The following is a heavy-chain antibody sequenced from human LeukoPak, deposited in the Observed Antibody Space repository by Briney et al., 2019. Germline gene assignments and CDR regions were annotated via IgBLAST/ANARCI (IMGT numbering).Heavy chain of an antibody. Sequence: GGSLRLSSAASGFTFSSYWMHWVRQAPGKGLVWVSRMNSDGSSTSYADSVKGRFTISRDNAKNTLYLQMNSLRAEDTAVYYCARGTWALGYCSSTSCSQYFDYWGQGTLVTVSS. V-gene: IGHV3-74*01. J-gene: IGHJ4*02. CDR2: MNSDGSST. CDR1: GFTFSSYW. D-gene: IGHD2-2*01. CDR3: ARGTWALGYCSSTSCSQYFDY.